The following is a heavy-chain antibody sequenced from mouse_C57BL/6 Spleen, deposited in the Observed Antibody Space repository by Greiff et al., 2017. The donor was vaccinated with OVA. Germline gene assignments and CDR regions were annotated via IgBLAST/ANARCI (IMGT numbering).Heavy chain of an antibody. D-gene: IGHD1-1*01. CDR1: GYAFSSYW. CDR2: IYPGDGDT. Sequence: QVQLQQSGAELVKPGASVKISCKASGYAFSSYWMNWVKQRPGKGLEWIGQIYPGDGDTNYNVKFKGKATLTADKSSSTAYMQLSSLTSEDSAVYFCARFSSPTGYFDVWGTGTTVTVSS. CDR3: ARFSSPTGYFDV. J-gene: IGHJ1*03. V-gene: IGHV1-80*01.